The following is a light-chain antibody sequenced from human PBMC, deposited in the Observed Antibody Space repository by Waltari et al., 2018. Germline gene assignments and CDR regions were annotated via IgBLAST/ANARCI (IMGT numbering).Light chain of an antibody. Sequence: EIVMTQSPATLSVSPGERATLSCRASQSVSSNLAWYQQKPGQAPRLLIYGASTRATGITARVSGSGSGTEFTLTISSLQSEDFAVYYCQQYNNWPLLITFGQGTRLEIK. CDR3: QQYNNWPLLIT. V-gene: IGKV3-15*01. CDR2: GAS. J-gene: IGKJ5*01. CDR1: QSVSSN.